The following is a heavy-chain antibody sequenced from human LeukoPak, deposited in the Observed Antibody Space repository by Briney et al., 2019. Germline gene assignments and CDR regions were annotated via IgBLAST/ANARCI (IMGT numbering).Heavy chain of an antibody. CDR3: ARQGSHDYP. CDR2: IYPGDSDT. J-gene: IGHJ5*02. CDR1: GYSFTTFW. Sequence: GESLKISWKGPGYSFTTFWIGLGRQMPGKGLEWMGIIYPGDSDTRYSPSFQGQVTISADKSISTAYLQWSSLKASDTAMYYCARQGSHDYPWGQGTLVTVSS. V-gene: IGHV5-51*01. D-gene: IGHD4/OR15-4a*01.